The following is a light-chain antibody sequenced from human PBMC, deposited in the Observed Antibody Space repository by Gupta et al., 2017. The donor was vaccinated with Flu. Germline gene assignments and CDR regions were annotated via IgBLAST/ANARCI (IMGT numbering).Light chain of an antibody. V-gene: IGKV3-15*01. Sequence: VLTPSPATLSVSLGERATLTCRASLSVSSSLAWYQQRTGQAPRLLIYGAATRATGIPARFSGSGSGTEFTLTISSLQSEDFAVYFCQPDNNWPPLTFGGGTKVEIK. CDR1: LSVSSS. CDR3: QPDNNWPPLT. J-gene: IGKJ4*01. CDR2: GAA.